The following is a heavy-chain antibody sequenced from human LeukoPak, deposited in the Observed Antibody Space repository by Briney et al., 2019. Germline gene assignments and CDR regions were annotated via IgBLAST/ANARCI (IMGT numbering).Heavy chain of an antibody. CDR3: ASTGSGSSPKEYNWFDP. D-gene: IGHD3-10*01. Sequence: GASVKVSCKASGYTFTSYGISWVRQAPGQGLEWMGWISAYNGNTNYAQKLQGRVTMTTDTSTSTAYMELRSLRSDDTAVYYCASTGSGSSPKEYNWFDPWGQGTLVTVSS. V-gene: IGHV1-18*01. J-gene: IGHJ5*02. CDR2: ISAYNGNT. CDR1: GYTFTSYG.